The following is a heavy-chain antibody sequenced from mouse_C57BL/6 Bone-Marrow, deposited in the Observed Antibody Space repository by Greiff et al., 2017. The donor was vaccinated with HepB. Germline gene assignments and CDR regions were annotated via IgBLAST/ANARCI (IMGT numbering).Heavy chain of an antibody. V-gene: IGHV5-17*01. CDR1: GFTFSDYG. CDR3: ASSFYYGSSPFAY. J-gene: IGHJ3*01. Sequence: DVMLVESGGGLVKPGGSLKLSCAASGFTFSDYGMHWVRQAPEKGLEWVAYISSGSSTIYYADTVKGRFTISRDNAKNTLFLQMTSLRSEDTAMYYCASSFYYGSSPFAYWGQGTLVTVSA. D-gene: IGHD1-1*01. CDR2: ISSGSSTI.